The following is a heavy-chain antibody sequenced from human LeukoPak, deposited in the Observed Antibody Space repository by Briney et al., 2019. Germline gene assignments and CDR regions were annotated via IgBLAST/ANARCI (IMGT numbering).Heavy chain of an antibody. CDR2: IYYSGST. CDR1: GGSISSYY. V-gene: IGHV4-59*08. Sequence: SETLSLTCTVSGGSISSYYWSWIRQPPGKGLEWIGYIYYSGSTNYNPSLKSRVTISVDTSKNQFSLKLSSVTAADTAVYYCARHRRTPKAGIAAAGINYYYMGVWGKGTTVTVSS. J-gene: IGHJ6*03. D-gene: IGHD6-13*01. CDR3: ARHRRTPKAGIAAAGINYYYMGV.